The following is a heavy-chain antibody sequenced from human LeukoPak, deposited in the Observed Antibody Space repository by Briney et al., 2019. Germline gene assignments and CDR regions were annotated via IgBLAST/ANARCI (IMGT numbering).Heavy chain of an antibody. CDR3: AASPLRYFDWLFEGDAFDI. D-gene: IGHD3-9*01. CDR1: GFTFTSSA. CDR2: IVVGSGNT. Sequence: SVKVPCKASGFTFTSSAMQWVRQARGQRLEWIGWIVVGSGNTNYAQKFQERVTITRDMSTSTAYMELSSLRSEDTAVYYCAASPLRYFDWLFEGDAFDIWGQGTMVTVSS. J-gene: IGHJ3*02. V-gene: IGHV1-58*02.